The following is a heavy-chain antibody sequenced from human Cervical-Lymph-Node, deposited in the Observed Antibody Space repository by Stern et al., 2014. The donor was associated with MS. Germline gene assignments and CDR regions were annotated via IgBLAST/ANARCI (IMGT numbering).Heavy chain of an antibody. Sequence: VQLVQSGAEVKKPGSSVKVSCKASGGTFSSSAISWVRQAPGQGLEWMGGIIPIFGTANYAQEFQGRVTITADESTSTAYMELSSLRSEDTAVYYCARVVDGYVGYFDLWGRGTLVTVSS. D-gene: IGHD5-18*01. CDR3: ARVVDGYVGYFDL. V-gene: IGHV1-69*01. J-gene: IGHJ2*01. CDR2: IIPIFGTA. CDR1: GGTFSSSA.